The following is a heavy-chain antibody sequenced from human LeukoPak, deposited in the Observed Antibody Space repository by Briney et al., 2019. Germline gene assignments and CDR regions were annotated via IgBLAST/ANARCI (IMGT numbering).Heavy chain of an antibody. V-gene: IGHV1-58*01. CDR3: AAAEDIVIVPAATDWFDP. CDR2: IVVGSGNT. CDR1: GFTFASSA. D-gene: IGHD2-2*01. J-gene: IGHJ5*02. Sequence: GTSVKVSRKASGFTFASSAVQWVRQARGQRLEWIGWIVVGSGNTNYAQKFQERVTITRDMSTSTAYMELSSLRSEDTAVYYCAAAEDIVIVPAATDWFDPWGQGTLVTVSS.